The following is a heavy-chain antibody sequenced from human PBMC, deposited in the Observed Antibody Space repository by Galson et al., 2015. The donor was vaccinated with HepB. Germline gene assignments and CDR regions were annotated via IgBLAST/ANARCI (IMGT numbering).Heavy chain of an antibody. J-gene: IGHJ6*02. D-gene: IGHD3-10*01. Sequence: SVKVSCKASGYTFTSYGISWVRQAPGQGLEWMGWISAYNGNTNYAQKLQGRVTMTTDTSTSTAYMELRSLRSDDTAVYYCARGAHYGSGSEDYYYYGMDVWGQGTTVTVSS. CDR1: GYTFTSYG. V-gene: IGHV1-18*01. CDR3: ARGAHYGSGSEDYYYYGMDV. CDR2: ISAYNGNT.